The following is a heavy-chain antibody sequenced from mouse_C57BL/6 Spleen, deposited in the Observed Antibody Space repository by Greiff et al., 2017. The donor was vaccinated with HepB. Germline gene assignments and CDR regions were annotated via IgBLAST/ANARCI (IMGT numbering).Heavy chain of an antibody. CDR3: ARLLINFDY. CDR1: GYTLTSYW. Sequence: QVQLQQPGAELVNPGASVNLSCKASGYTLTSYWMHWVKQRPGQGLEWIGEINPSNGRTNYNEKFKSKATLTVDNSSSTAYIQLSSPTSEDSAVYYCARLLINFDYWGQGTTLTVSS. J-gene: IGHJ2*01. D-gene: IGHD2-1*01. V-gene: IGHV1S81*02. CDR2: INPSNGRT.